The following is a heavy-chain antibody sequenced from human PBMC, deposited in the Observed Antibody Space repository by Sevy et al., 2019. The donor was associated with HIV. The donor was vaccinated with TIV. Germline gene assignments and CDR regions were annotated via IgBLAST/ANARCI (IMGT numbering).Heavy chain of an antibody. CDR2: ISGSGGST. D-gene: IGHD3-10*01. Sequence: GGCLRLSCAASGFTFSSYAMSWVRQAPGKGLEWVSAISGSGGSTYYADSVKGRFTISRDNSKNTLYLQMNSLRAEDTAVYYCAKEGTTMVRGVIIKPDNWFDPWGQGTLVTVSS. J-gene: IGHJ5*02. V-gene: IGHV3-23*01. CDR3: AKEGTTMVRGVIIKPDNWFDP. CDR1: GFTFSSYA.